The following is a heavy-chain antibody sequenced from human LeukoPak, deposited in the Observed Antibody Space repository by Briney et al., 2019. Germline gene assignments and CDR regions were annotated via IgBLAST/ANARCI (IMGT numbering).Heavy chain of an antibody. CDR3: ARHLNYYGSGSYGAYYYYGMDI. CDR1: GGSISSYY. J-gene: IGHJ6*02. V-gene: IGHV4-39*07. Sequence: SETLSLTCTVSGGSISSYYWGWIRQPPGKGLEWIGSMYYDGSTHYNPSLESRVTISGDTSKNQLSLRLTSVTAADTAVYYCARHLNYYGSGSYGAYYYYGMDIWGQGTTVTVSS. CDR2: MYYDGST. D-gene: IGHD3-10*01.